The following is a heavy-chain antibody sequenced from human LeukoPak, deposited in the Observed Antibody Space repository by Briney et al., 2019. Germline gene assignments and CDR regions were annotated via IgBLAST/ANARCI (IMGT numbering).Heavy chain of an antibody. J-gene: IGHJ6*02. CDR1: GFTFRSYE. V-gene: IGHV3-48*03. CDR3: VRDSQWLGGYYYYGMDV. Sequence: GGSLRLSCAGSGFTFRSYEMTWVRQAPGKGLEWVSYISSSGSTIYYADSVKGRFTISRDNAKNSLYLQMNSLRAEDTAVYYCVRDSQWLGGYYYYGMDVWGQGTTVTVSS. D-gene: IGHD6-19*01. CDR2: ISSSGSTI.